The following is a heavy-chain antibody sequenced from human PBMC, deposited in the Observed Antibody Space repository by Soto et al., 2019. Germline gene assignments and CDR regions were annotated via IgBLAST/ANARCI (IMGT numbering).Heavy chain of an antibody. V-gene: IGHV3-74*01. Sequence: EVQLVESGGGLVQPGGALRLSCAASGFTFSSYWMHWVRQAPGKGLVWVARINSDGSSTRYADSVKGRFTISRDDAKNKLYLQMNSLRADDTAVYYCTPTWISQRNLRAFDIWGQGTMVTVSS. CDR3: TPTWISQRNLRAFDI. CDR1: GFTFSSYW. J-gene: IGHJ3*02. D-gene: IGHD6-25*01. CDR2: INSDGSST.